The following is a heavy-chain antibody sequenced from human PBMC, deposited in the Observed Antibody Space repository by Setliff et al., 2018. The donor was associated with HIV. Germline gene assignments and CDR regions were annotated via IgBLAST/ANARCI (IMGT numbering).Heavy chain of an antibody. CDR1: GYTFTGYY. V-gene: IGHV1-2*06. CDR2: INPNSGGT. D-gene: IGHD5-12*01. Sequence: ASVKVSCKASGYTFTGYYMHWVRQAPGQGLEWMGRINPNSGGTNYAQKFQGRVTMTRDTSISTAYMELSRLRSDDTAVYYCARRGYSRPLNYYYYYMDVWVKGTTVTVSS. J-gene: IGHJ6*03. CDR3: ARRGYSRPLNYYYYYMDV.